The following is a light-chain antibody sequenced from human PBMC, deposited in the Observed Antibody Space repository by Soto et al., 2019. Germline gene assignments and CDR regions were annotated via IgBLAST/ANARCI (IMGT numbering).Light chain of an antibody. J-gene: IGKJ1*01. CDR3: HHYEISPWK. CDR1: QSVTSIF. Sequence: EIGLTHHPGTLSLSRGTRSTLSCRASQSVTSIFLAWYQQKPNQAPRRLIYGASSRATGIPDRFSGSGSGSDFTLTIIRLEPEDLAIYYCHHYEISPWKFGQGTRWIS. CDR2: GAS. V-gene: IGKV3-20*01.